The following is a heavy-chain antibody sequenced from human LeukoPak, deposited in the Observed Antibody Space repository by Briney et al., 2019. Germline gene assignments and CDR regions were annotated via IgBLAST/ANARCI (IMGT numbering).Heavy chain of an antibody. CDR1: GYTFTTYG. Sequence: ASVKVSCKASGYTFTTYGISWVRQAPGQGLEGMGWISAYNGNTNYAQKLQGRVTMTTDTSTSTAYMELRSLRSDDTAVYYCARYPLTGYYRIFDYWGQGTLVTVSS. D-gene: IGHD3-9*01. CDR2: ISAYNGNT. J-gene: IGHJ4*02. V-gene: IGHV1-18*01. CDR3: ARYPLTGYYRIFDY.